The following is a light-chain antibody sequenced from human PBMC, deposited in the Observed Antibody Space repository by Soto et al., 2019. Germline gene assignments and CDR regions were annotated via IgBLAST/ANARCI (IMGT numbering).Light chain of an antibody. V-gene: IGKV3-20*01. CDR2: AAS. CDR3: QHYDNSPLT. J-gene: IGKJ4*01. Sequence: EIVLTQSPGTLSLSPGERATLSCRASQTVSSSHLVWYQQKVGQAPRLLIYAASNRATGIPDRFSGSGSGTDFTLTISRLEPEDLAVYYCQHYDNSPLTFGGGTKVEIK. CDR1: QTVSSSH.